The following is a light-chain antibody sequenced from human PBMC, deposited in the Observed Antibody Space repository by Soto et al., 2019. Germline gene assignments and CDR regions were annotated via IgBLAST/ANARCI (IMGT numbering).Light chain of an antibody. CDR2: KAS. J-gene: IGKJ1*01. CDR1: QSISSW. CDR3: QQYNSYWT. V-gene: IGKV1-5*03. Sequence: DIQMTQSPSTLSASVGDRVSITCRASQSISSWLAWYQQKPGKAPNLLIYKASSLESGVPSRFSGSGSGTELTLTISSLQPDDFATYYCQQYNSYWTFGQGTKVEMK.